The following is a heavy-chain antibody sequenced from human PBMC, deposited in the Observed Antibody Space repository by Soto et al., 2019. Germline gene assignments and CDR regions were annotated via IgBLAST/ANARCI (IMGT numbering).Heavy chain of an antibody. CDR3: TTVHYYDSSGYYVLSHYYYGMDV. V-gene: IGHV3-30*03. CDR1: GFTFSSYG. Sequence: PGGSLRLSCAASGFTFSSYGMHWVRQAPGKGLEWVAVISYDGSNKYYADSVKGRFTISRDNSKNTLYLQMNSLRTEDTAVYYCTTVHYYDSSGYYVLSHYYYGMDVWGQGTTVTVSS. D-gene: IGHD3-22*01. J-gene: IGHJ6*02. CDR2: ISYDGSNK.